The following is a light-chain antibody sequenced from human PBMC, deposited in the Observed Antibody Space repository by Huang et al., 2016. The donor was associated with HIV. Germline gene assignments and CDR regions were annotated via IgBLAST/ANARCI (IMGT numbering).Light chain of an antibody. V-gene: IGKV3-11*01. J-gene: IGKJ5*01. CDR1: QFVDTY. Sequence: VLTQSPDTLSLSPGDRATLTCRARQFVDTYLAWYQQNTGQAPRLLIYGASTRATGGPARCSGAGSGTDFTLPISSLEPEDFAVYYCQQRSNWPPITFGQGTRLDIK. CDR3: QQRSNWPPIT. CDR2: GAS.